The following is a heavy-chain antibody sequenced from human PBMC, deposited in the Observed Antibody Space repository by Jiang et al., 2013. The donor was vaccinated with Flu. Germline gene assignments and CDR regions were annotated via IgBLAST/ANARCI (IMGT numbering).Heavy chain of an antibody. CDR2: ST. V-gene: IGHV3-23*01. D-gene: IGHD7-27*01. CDR3: AKAATTWGRDAFDI. J-gene: IGHJ3*02. Sequence: STYYADSVKGRFTISRDNSKNTLYLQMNSLRAEDTAVYYCAKAATTWGRDAFDIWGQGTVVTVSS.